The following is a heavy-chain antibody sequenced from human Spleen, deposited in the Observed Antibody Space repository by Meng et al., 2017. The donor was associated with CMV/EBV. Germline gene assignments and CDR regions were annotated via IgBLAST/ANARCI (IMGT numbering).Heavy chain of an antibody. CDR1: GYTFTDYY. D-gene: IGHD7-27*01. CDR3: ARSRTGVFGYFDL. J-gene: IGHJ2*01. Sequence: CKSSGYTFTDYYIHWVRQALGKGLEWMGRINPNTGDTNYAPKFQGRVTMTRDTSIRTAYMELRRLRSDDTAVYYCARSRTGVFGYFDLWGRGTLVTVSS. V-gene: IGHV1-2*06. CDR2: INPNTGDT.